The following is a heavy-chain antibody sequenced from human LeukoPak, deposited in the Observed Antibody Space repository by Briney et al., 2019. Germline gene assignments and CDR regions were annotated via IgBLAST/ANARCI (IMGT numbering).Heavy chain of an antibody. V-gene: IGHV3-23*01. CDR2: ISGSGGST. CDR1: GFTFSSYA. CDR3: AKDRRYSSGWYGGWLDY. J-gene: IGHJ4*02. Sequence: PGGSLRLSCAASGFTFSSYAMSWVRQAPGKGLEWVSAISGSGGSTYYADSVKGRFTISRDNSKDTLYLQMNSLRAEDTAVYYCAKDRRYSSGWYGGWLDYWGQGTLVTVSS. D-gene: IGHD6-19*01.